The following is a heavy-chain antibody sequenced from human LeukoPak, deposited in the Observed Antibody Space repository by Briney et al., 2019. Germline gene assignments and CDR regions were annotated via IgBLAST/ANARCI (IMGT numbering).Heavy chain of an antibody. D-gene: IGHD3-22*01. J-gene: IGHJ5*01. CDR3: AKNPLYDSSGYFFPTFDS. V-gene: IGHV3-23*01. CDR2: VSSNGDSI. Sequence: PGGSLRLSCAASGLTFDIYAMSWVRQAPGKGLEWVSAVSSNGDSIYYADSVKGRFAISRDNTNNALFLQMNSLRAEDTAVYYCAKNPLYDSSGYFFPTFDSWGQGTLVAVSS. CDR1: GLTFDIYA.